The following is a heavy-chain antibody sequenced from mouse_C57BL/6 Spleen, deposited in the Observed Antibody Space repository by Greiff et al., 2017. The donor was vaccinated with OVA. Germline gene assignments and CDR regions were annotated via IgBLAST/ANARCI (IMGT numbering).Heavy chain of an antibody. CDR1: GYTFTSYW. V-gene: IGHV1-64*01. CDR2: IHPNSGST. Sequence: QVQLQQPGAELVKPGASVKLSCKASGYTFTSYWMHWVKQRPGQGLEWIGMIHPNSGSTNYNEKFKSKATLTVDKSSITAYMQLSCLTSEYSAVYYCAREGWYYFDYWGQGTTLTVSS. D-gene: IGHD3-3*01. CDR3: AREGWYYFDY. J-gene: IGHJ2*01.